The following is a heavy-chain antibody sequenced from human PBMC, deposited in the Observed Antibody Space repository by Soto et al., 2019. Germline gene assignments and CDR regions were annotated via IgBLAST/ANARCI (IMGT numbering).Heavy chain of an antibody. D-gene: IGHD5-12*01. CDR1: GGSISSYY. J-gene: IGHJ5*02. V-gene: IGHV4-59*01. CDR3: ARVISGYDYSDWFDP. Sequence: QVQLQESGPGLVKPSETLSLTCTVSGGSISSYYWSWIRQPPGKGLEWIGYIYYSGSTNYNPSLKSRVTTSVDTSKNQCYLTLSSVTAADTAVYYCARVISGYDYSDWFDPWGQGTLVTVSS. CDR2: IYYSGST.